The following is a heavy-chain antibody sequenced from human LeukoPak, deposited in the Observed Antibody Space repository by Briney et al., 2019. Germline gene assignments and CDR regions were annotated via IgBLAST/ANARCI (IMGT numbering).Heavy chain of an antibody. J-gene: IGHJ5*02. V-gene: IGHV4-4*07. CDR1: GGSISSSY. Sequence: SETLSPTCTVSGGSISSSYWSWIPQPAGKGLEWIGRIYTSGSTNYNPSLKSRVTISVDKSKNQFSLKLSSVTAADTAVYYCASGYSSGWYSPLLDWFDPWGQGTLVTVSS. CDR3: ASGYSSGWYSPLLDWFDP. D-gene: IGHD6-19*01. CDR2: IYTSGST.